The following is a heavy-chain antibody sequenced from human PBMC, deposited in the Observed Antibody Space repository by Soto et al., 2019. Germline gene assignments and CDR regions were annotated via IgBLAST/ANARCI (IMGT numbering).Heavy chain of an antibody. J-gene: IGHJ6*02. CDR1: GFTFDDYG. CDR3: ARGGGYYTGRNFYYYYGMDV. V-gene: IGHV3-20*01. D-gene: IGHD3-3*01. Sequence: GGSLRLSCAASGFTFDDYGMSWVRQAPGKGLEWVSGINWNGGSTGYADSVKGRFTISRDNAKNSLYLQMNSLRAEDTALYHCARGGGYYTGRNFYYYYGMDVWGQGTTVTVSS. CDR2: INWNGGST.